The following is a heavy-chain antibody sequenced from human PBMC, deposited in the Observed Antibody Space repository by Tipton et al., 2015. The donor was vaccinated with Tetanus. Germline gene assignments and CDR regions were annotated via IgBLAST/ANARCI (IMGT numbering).Heavy chain of an antibody. D-gene: IGHD6-19*01. CDR3: AILPKHWLAPRGAP. CDR2: IYYSGYT. CDR1: GGSINSGTYS. Sequence: LRLSCTVSGGSINSGTYSWGWIRQPPGKGLEWIGSIYYSGYTYYNPSLKSRVSMSVDTSKSQFALNLTSVTAADTAVYYCAILPKHWLAPRGAPWGQGILVTVSS. V-gene: IGHV4-39*01. J-gene: IGHJ5*02.